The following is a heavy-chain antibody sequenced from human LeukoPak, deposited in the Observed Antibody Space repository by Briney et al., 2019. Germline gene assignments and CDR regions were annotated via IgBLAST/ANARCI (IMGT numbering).Heavy chain of an antibody. V-gene: IGHV3-30*03. CDR2: ISYHGSNK. J-gene: IGHJ4*02. CDR1: EFTFSSYA. Sequence: GTSLRLSCAASEFTFSSYAMHWVRQAPGKGLEWVAFISYHGSNKYYADSVKGRFTISRDNSKNTLFLQMNSLRAEDTAVYYCEINTHAYAEISDYWGQGSLVTVSS. CDR3: EINTHAYAEISDY. D-gene: IGHD2-2*01.